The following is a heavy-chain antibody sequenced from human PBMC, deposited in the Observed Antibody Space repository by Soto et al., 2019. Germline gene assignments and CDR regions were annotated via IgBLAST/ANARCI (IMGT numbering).Heavy chain of an antibody. CDR3: ARRRRDGYLFDY. CDR1: GGTFSSYA. D-gene: IGHD5-12*01. Sequence: SVNVSFKASGGTFSSYAISWVRPAPGQGLELMGGIIPIFGTANYAQKFQGRVTITADESTSTAYMELSSLRSEDTAVYYCARRRRDGYLFDYWGQGTLVTVSS. V-gene: IGHV1-69*13. CDR2: IIPIFGTA. J-gene: IGHJ4*02.